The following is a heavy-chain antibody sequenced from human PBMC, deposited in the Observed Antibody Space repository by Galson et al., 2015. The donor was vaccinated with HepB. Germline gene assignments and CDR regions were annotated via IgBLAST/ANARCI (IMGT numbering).Heavy chain of an antibody. D-gene: IGHD5-24*01. Sequence: SVKVSCKASGYTFTSYTISWLRQAPGQGLEWLGWISAYNGNGNSVQKVQGRVTKTTNPSTSTAYMELRSLKSDDTSVCYGARGGMATIGGPTFDYWGQGTLVTVSS. J-gene: IGHJ4*02. CDR2: ISAYNGNG. CDR1: GYTFTSYT. V-gene: IGHV1-18*01. CDR3: ARGGMATIGGPTFDY.